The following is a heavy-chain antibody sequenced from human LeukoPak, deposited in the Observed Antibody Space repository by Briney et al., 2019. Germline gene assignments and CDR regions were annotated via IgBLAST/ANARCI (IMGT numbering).Heavy chain of an antibody. D-gene: IGHD3-22*01. Sequence: ASVKVSCKASGGTFSSYAINWVRQAPGQGLEWMGGIIPIFGTANYAQKFQGRVTITTDESTSTAYMELSSLRSEDTAVYYCARAQYYESWFDPWGQGTLVTVSS. CDR2: IIPIFGTA. V-gene: IGHV1-69*05. J-gene: IGHJ5*02. CDR1: GGTFSSYA. CDR3: ARAQYYESWFDP.